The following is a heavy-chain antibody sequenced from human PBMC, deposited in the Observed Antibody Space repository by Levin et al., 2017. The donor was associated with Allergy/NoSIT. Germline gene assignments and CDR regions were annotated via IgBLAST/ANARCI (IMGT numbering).Heavy chain of an antibody. CDR2: IKQGGSDR. CDR1: GFTFANYW. J-gene: IGHJ4*02. V-gene: IGHV3-7*01. D-gene: IGHD5-18*01. Sequence: SGGSLRLSCTASGFTFANYWMRWVRQAPGKGLEWVANIKQGGSDRYYVESVKGRFTISRDNAKNSLYLQMNSLRVEDTAVYYCASDPFSYGDYWGQGTLVTVSS. CDR3: ASDPFSYGDY.